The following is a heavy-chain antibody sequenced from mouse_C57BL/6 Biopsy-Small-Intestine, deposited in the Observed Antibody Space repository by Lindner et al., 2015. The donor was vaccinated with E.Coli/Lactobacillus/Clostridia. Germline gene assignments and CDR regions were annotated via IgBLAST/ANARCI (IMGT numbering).Heavy chain of an antibody. CDR3: ARILTGYYAMDY. Sequence: VQLQESGPELVKPGASVKIPCKASGYTFTDYNMNWVKQSNGKSLEWIGVINPNYGTTSYNEKFKGKATLTADTSSNTAYMQLSSLTTEDSAIYYCARILTGYYAMDYWGQGTSVTVSS. V-gene: IGHV1-39*01. D-gene: IGHD4-1*01. J-gene: IGHJ4*01. CDR1: GYTFTDYN. CDR2: INPNYGTT.